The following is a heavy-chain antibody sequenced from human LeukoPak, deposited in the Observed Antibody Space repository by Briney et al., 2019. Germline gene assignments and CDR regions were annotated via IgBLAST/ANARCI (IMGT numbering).Heavy chain of an antibody. V-gene: IGHV3-7*01. CDR3: ATYSRSSGWFDP. Sequence: TGGPLRLSCAASGFTFSTYWMSWVRQAPGKGLEWVANIKEDGGEKNYVDSVKGRFTISRDNARNSLHLQMNSLRAKDTAMYYCATYSRSSGWFDPRGQGTLVTVSS. D-gene: IGHD4-11*01. J-gene: IGHJ5*02. CDR1: GFTFSTYW. CDR2: IKEDGGEK.